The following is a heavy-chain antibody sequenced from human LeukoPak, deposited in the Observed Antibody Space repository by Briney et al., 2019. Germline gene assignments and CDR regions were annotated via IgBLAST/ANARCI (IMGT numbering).Heavy chain of an antibody. CDR1: GFTFSIYS. V-gene: IGHV3-48*01. CDR2: ISSSSSII. J-gene: IGHJ3*02. D-gene: IGHD2-2*01. Sequence: QAGGSLRLSCAASGFTFSIYSMNWVRQAPGKGLEWVSYISSSSSIIYYADSVKGRFTISRDNAKNSLYLQMNSLGAEDTAVYYCARGLGYCSSTSCLRAAFDIWGQGTMVTVSS. CDR3: ARGLGYCSSTSCLRAAFDI.